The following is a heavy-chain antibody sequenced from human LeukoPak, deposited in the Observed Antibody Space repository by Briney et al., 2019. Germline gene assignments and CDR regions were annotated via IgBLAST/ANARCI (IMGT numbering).Heavy chain of an antibody. CDR3: ARHRYCSGGSCYPENYYFDY. CDR1: GYSFTSYW. Sequence: GESLKISCNGSGYSFTSYWIGWVRQMPGKGLEWMGIIYPGDSDNRYSPSFQGQVTISADKSISTAYLQWSSLKASDTAMYYCARHRYCSGGSCYPENYYFDYWGQGTLVTVSS. V-gene: IGHV5-51*01. D-gene: IGHD2-15*01. J-gene: IGHJ4*02. CDR2: IYPGDSDN.